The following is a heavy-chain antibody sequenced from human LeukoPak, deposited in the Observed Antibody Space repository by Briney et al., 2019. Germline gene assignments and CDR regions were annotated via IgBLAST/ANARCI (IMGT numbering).Heavy chain of an antibody. J-gene: IGHJ4*02. CDR2: IDHSGST. CDR3: ARAVGTDGYNLWVY. D-gene: IGHD5-24*01. Sequence: SETLSLTCAVYGGSFSGYYWSWIRQPPGKGLEWIGEIDHSGSTNYNPSLKSRVTISVDTSKNQFSLKLTSVTAADTAVYYCARAVGTDGYNLWVYWGQGTLVTVSS. CDR1: GGSFSGYY. V-gene: IGHV4-34*01.